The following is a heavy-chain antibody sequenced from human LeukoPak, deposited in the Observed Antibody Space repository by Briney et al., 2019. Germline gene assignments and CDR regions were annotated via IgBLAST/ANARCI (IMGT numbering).Heavy chain of an antibody. CDR1: GGSISSYY. D-gene: IGHD5-18*01. Sequence: KPSETLSLTRTVSGGSISSYYWSWIRQPPGKGLEWIGYIYYSGSTNYNPSLKSRVTISVDTSKNQFSLKLSSVTAADTAVYYCARGRSYGVDWGQGTLVTVSS. V-gene: IGHV4-59*12. CDR2: IYYSGST. CDR3: ARGRSYGVD. J-gene: IGHJ4*02.